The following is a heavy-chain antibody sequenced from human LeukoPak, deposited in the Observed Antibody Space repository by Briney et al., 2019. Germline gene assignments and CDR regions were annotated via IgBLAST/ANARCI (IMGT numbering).Heavy chain of an antibody. CDR1: GFAFSNYA. Sequence: GGSLRLSCAASGFAFSNYAMSWVRQAPGKGLEWVSSISGNDDSTYYADSVGGRFTISRDNSKNTLYLQMNTLRAEDTAVYYCAKNRGYCSGGTCYGDYWGQGSLVIVSS. J-gene: IGHJ4*02. CDR2: ISGNDDST. CDR3: AKNRGYCSGGTCYGDY. D-gene: IGHD2-15*01. V-gene: IGHV3-23*01.